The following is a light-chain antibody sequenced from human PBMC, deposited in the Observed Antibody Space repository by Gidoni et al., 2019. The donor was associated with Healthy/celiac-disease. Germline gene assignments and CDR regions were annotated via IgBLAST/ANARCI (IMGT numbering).Light chain of an antibody. CDR3: QQYGSSPET. J-gene: IGKJ1*01. Sequence: EIVLPQSPGTLSLSPGERATLSCRASQSVSSSYLAWYQQKPGQAPRLLIYGASSRATGIPDSFSGSGAGTDFTLTISRLEPEDFAVYYCQQYGSSPETFGQGTKVEIK. V-gene: IGKV3-20*01. CDR2: GAS. CDR1: QSVSSSY.